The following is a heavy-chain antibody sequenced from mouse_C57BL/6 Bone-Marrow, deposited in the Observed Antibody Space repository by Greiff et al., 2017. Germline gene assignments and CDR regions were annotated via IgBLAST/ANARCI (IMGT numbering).Heavy chain of an antibody. V-gene: IGHV1-58*01. Sequence: VQLKESGAELVRPGSSVKMSCKTSGYTFTSYGINWVKQRPGQGLEWIGYIYIGNGYTEYNEKFTGKATLTSETSSSPAYMQLSSLTSGDSAIYFCAYDYFWYFDVWGTGTTVTVSS. CDR2: IYIGNGYT. J-gene: IGHJ1*03. CDR1: GYTFTSYG. CDR3: AYDYFWYFDV. D-gene: IGHD2-4*01.